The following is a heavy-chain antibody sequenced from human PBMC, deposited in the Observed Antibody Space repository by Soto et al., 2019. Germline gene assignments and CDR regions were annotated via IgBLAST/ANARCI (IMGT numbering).Heavy chain of an antibody. CDR1: GFTFSSYG. Sequence: GGSLRLSCAASGFTFSSYGMHWVRQAPGKGLEWVAVIWYDGSNKYYADSVKGRFTISRDNSKNTLYLQMNSLRAEDTAVYYCASVPLRYFDWLTNNYYFDYWGQGTLVTVSS. CDR3: ASVPLRYFDWLTNNYYFDY. V-gene: IGHV3-33*01. CDR2: IWYDGSNK. D-gene: IGHD3-9*01. J-gene: IGHJ4*02.